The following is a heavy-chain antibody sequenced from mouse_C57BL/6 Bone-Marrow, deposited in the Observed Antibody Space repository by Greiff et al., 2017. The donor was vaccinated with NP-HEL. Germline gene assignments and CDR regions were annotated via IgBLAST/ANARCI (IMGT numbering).Heavy chain of an antibody. J-gene: IGHJ2*01. CDR3: AREGLDSSGYLYYFDY. V-gene: IGHV1-76*01. CDR2: IYPGSGNT. D-gene: IGHD3-2*02. Sequence: QVQLQQSGAELVRPGASVKLSCKASGYTFTDYYINWVKQRPGQGLEWIARIYPGSGNTYYNEKFKGKATLTAEKSSSTAYMQLSSLTSEDSAVYFCAREGLDSSGYLYYFDYWGQGTTLTVSA. CDR1: GYTFTDYY.